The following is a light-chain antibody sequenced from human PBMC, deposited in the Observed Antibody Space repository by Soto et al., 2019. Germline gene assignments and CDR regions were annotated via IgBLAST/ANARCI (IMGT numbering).Light chain of an antibody. V-gene: IGKV1-5*03. J-gene: IGKJ1*01. CDR1: QTIDSW. CDR2: KAS. Sequence: EMQVAQSPWDVSACGGDRVTITCRASQTIDSWLAWYQQRPGKPPNLLIYKASTLASGVPSRFSGSGSGTEFTLTINSLQPDDFATYYCQQYHIYSGTFGQGTKVDIK. CDR3: QQYHIYSGT.